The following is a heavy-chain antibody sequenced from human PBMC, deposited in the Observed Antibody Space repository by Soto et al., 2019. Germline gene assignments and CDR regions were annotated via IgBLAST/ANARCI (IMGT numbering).Heavy chain of an antibody. CDR1: GFALSSSW. CDR3: ARGPRGWYGFDY. Sequence: EVQLVESGGGLVQPGGSLRLSCAGSGFALSSSWMHWVRQDPGKGLVWVSRINFDGSTTDYADSVRGLFTISRDNAKNTLYLEMNSLRVDDTAVSHFARGPRGWYGFDYWGQGTLVTVSS. J-gene: IGHJ4*02. V-gene: IGHV3-74*01. D-gene: IGHD6-19*01. CDR2: INFDGSTT.